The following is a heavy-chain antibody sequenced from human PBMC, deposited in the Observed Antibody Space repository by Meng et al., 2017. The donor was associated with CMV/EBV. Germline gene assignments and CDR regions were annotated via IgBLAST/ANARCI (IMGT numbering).Heavy chain of an antibody. Sequence: ASVKVSCKASGYTFIGYYMHWVRQAPGQGLEWMGWINPNSGGTNYAQKFQGRVTMTRDTSISTAYMELSRLRSDDTAVYYCAREGVVVVPAALTSGDAFDIWGQGTMVTVSS. CDR2: INPNSGGT. CDR3: AREGVVVVPAALTSGDAFDI. J-gene: IGHJ3*02. D-gene: IGHD2-2*01. CDR1: GYTFIGYY. V-gene: IGHV1-2*02.